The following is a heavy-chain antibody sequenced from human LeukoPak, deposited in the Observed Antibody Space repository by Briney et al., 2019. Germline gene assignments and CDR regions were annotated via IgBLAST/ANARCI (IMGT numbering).Heavy chain of an antibody. CDR1: GFTLTNAW. J-gene: IGHJ4*02. CDR2: LAYDGTNE. CDR3: AKATGYLL. Sequence: AGGSLRLSCAASGFTLTNAWMSWVRQAPGKGLEWVALLAYDGTNEYYAHSVKGRFTISRDDSENTLYLQMNSLRAEDTAVYYCAKATGYLLWGQGTLVTVSS. D-gene: IGHD1-14*01. V-gene: IGHV3-30*18.